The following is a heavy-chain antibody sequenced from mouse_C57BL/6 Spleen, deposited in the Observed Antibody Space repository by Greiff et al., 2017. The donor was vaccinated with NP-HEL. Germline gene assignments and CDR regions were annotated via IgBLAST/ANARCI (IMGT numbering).Heavy chain of an antibody. D-gene: IGHD2-10*01. CDR2: ISYDGSN. CDR1: GYSITSGYY. CDR3: ATFLPSMDY. V-gene: IGHV3-6*01. J-gene: IGHJ4*01. Sequence: VQLQQSGPGLVKPSQSLSLTCSVTGYSITSGYYWNWIRQFPGNKLEWMGYISYDGSNNYNPSLKNRISITRDTSKNQFFLKLNSVTTEDTATYYCATFLPSMDYWGQGTSVTVSS.